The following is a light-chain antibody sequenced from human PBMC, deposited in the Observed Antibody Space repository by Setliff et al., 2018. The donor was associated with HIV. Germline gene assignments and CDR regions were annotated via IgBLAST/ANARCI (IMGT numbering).Light chain of an antibody. CDR2: EVK. J-gene: IGLJ1*01. Sequence: ALAQPASVSGSPGQAITISCTGNNSDIGTYDLVSWYQQHPGRAPKLTIFEVKRRPSGVSNRFSGSKSGNTASLTISGLQAEDEATYFCSSYTGSDTFDVFGTGTKVTVL. V-gene: IGLV2-23*02. CDR1: NSDIGTYDL. CDR3: SSYTGSDTFDV.